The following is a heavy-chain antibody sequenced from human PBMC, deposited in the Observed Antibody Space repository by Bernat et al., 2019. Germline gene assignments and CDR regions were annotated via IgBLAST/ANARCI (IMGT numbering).Heavy chain of an antibody. CDR3: ARDGGHDPTGNDAFDI. D-gene: IGHD5-12*01. CDR2: ISASGGST. Sequence: EVQLVESGGGLVQPGRSLRLSCSASGFSFSVYAMNWVHQAPGRGLEWVSGISASGGSTYYADSVKGRFTISRDNSKNTLYLQMNSLRGEDTAVYYCARDGGHDPTGNDAFDIWGQGTMVTVSS. J-gene: IGHJ3*02. V-gene: IGHV3-23*04. CDR1: GFSFSVYA.